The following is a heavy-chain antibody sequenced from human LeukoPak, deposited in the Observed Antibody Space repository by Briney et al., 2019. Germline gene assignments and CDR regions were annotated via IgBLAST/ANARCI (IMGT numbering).Heavy chain of an antibody. CDR3: ASSTVTQYFDY. V-gene: IGHV4-39*01. J-gene: IGHJ4*02. D-gene: IGHD4-11*01. CDR1: GGSIRSGSYY. Sequence: PSETLSLTCTVSGGSIRSGSYYWGWIRQPPGKGLEWIGSIYYSGSTYYNPSLKSRVTISVDTSKNQFSLKLSSVTAADTAVYYCASSTVTQYFDYWGQGTLVTVSS. CDR2: IYYSGST.